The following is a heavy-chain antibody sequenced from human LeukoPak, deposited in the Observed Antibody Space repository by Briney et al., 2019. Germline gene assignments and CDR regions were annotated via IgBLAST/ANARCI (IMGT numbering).Heavy chain of an antibody. CDR1: GYTFTSYY. V-gene: IGHV1-46*01. CDR3: ARADLGYCSGGSCYRSDYYYYYGMDV. J-gene: IGHJ6*02. Sequence: ASVKVSCKASGYTFTSYYMHWVRQAPGQGLEWMGIINPSGGSTSYAQKFQGRVTMTRDTSTSTVYMELSSLRSEDTAVYYCARADLGYCSGGSCYRSDYYYYYGMDVWGQGTLVTVSS. D-gene: IGHD2-15*01. CDR2: INPSGGST.